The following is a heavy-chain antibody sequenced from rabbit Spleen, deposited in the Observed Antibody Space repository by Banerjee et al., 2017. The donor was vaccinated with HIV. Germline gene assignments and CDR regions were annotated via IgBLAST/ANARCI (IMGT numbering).Heavy chain of an antibody. CDR3: ARDLAYVIGWNFNL. D-gene: IGHD6-1*01. J-gene: IGHJ4*01. Sequence: QEQLEESGGGLFKPEGALTLTCKASGFSFSDRDVMCGGRQAPGKGLEWIACINTATGKGVYATWAKGRFTISRTSSTTVTLQMTSLTAADTATYFCARDLAYVIGWNFNLWGPGPWSPS. CDR2: INTATGKG. V-gene: IGHV1S45*01. CDR1: GFSFSDRDV.